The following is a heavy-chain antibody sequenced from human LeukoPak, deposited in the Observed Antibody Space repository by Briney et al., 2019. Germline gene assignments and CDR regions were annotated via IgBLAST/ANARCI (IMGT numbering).Heavy chain of an antibody. J-gene: IGHJ4*02. CDR3: ARDPYYYDSSGYSYFDY. D-gene: IGHD3-22*01. CDR2: IIPIFGTA. V-gene: IGHV1-69*13. CDR1: GGTFSSYA. Sequence: SVEVSCKASGGTFSSYAISWVRQAPGQGLEWMGGIIPIFGTANYAQKFQGRVTITADESTSTAYMELSSLRSEDTAVYYCARDPYYYDSSGYSYFDYWGQGTLVTVSS.